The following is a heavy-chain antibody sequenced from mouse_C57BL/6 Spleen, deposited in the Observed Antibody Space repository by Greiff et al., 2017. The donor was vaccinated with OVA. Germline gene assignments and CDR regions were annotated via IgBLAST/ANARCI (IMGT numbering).Heavy chain of an antibody. CDR3: ARDPNLLLGGY. V-gene: IGHV5-4*01. D-gene: IGHD1-1*01. J-gene: IGHJ4*01. CDR2: ISDGGSYT. Sequence: EVMLVESGGGLVKPGGSLKLSCAASGFTFSSYAMSWVRQTPEKRLEWVATISDGGSYTYYPDNVKGRFTISRDNAKNNLYLQMSHLKSEDTAMYYCARDPNLLLGGYWGQGTSVTVSS. CDR1: GFTFSSYA.